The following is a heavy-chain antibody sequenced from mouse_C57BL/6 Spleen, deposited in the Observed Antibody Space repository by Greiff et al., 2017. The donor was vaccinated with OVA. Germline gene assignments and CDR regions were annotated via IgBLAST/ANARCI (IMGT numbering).Heavy chain of an antibody. Sequence: DVKLVESGGGLVQPRASLRLSCAASGFTFTDYYMSLVRQPPGKAPEWLALIRNKANGYTTEYTASVKGRFTISRDNSQNILYLQMNTLRAEDSATYYCGKAGDGTWGYFDYWGQGTTPTVSS. CDR3: GKAGDGTWGYFDY. D-gene: IGHD4-1*01. J-gene: IGHJ2*01. CDR2: IRNKANGYTT. V-gene: IGHV7-4*01. CDR1: GFTFTDYY.